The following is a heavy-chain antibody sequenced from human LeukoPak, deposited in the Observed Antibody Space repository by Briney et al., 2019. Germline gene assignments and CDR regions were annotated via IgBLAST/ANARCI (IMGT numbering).Heavy chain of an antibody. J-gene: IGHJ5*02. CDR3: VSAAQEGRDSLTGVQTGNWFDP. D-gene: IGHD3-9*01. V-gene: IGHV1-8*01. CDR1: GYNFNSYD. Sequence: ASVKVSCKTSGYNFNSYDINWVRQATGQGPEWMGWMNPSSGETGYAQNFQGRLDLTRNIALTTAYMELSSLTSEDTATYYCVSAAQEGRDSLTGVQTGNWFDPWGQGTLVTVSS. CDR2: MNPSSGET.